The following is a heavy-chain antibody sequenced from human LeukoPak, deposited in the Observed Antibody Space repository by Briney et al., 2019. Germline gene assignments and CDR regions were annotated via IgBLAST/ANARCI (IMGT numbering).Heavy chain of an antibody. CDR2: IYYSGST. Sequence: SETLSLTCTVSGGSISSYYWSWIRQPPGKGLEWIGYIYYSGSTNYNPSLKSRVTISVDTSKNQFSLKLSSVTAADTAVYYCASWGGYSYASDYYFDYWGQGTLVTVSS. D-gene: IGHD5-18*01. CDR1: GGSISSYY. J-gene: IGHJ4*02. V-gene: IGHV4-59*01. CDR3: ASWGGYSYASDYYFDY.